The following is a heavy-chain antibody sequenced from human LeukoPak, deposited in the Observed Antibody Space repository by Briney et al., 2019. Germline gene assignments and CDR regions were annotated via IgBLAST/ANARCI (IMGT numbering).Heavy chain of an antibody. CDR2: ISGSDDGT. Sequence: PGGSLRLSCAASGFTFSSCGMTWVRQAPGKGLEWVSSISGSDDGTYYADSVKGRFTISRDSSKNTLYLQMNSLRAEDTAVYYCAKRGPIYSSSPGNYFDYWGQGTLVTVSS. D-gene: IGHD6-6*01. CDR3: AKRGPIYSSSPGNYFDY. J-gene: IGHJ4*02. V-gene: IGHV3-23*01. CDR1: GFTFSSCG.